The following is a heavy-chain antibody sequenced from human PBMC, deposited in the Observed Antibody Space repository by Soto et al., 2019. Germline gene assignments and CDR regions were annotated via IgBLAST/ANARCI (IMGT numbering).Heavy chain of an antibody. J-gene: IGHJ6*02. CDR1: GGSVSSRTYY. CDR2: IDYSGST. V-gene: IGHV4-39*01. Sequence: PSETLSLTCTVSGGSVSSRTYYWAWIRQSPGKGLEWIGNIDYSGSTYDNPSLKSRVIMSVDTSRNQFSLQLSSVTAADTTAYYCASVPYYDFWSGSRSPSYYYYGIDVWGQGTTVTVSS. CDR3: ASVPYYDFWSGSRSPSYYYYGIDV. D-gene: IGHD3-3*01.